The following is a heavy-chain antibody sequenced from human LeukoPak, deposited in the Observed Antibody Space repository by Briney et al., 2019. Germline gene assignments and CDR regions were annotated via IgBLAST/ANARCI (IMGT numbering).Heavy chain of an antibody. V-gene: IGHV3-23*01. D-gene: IGHD3-22*01. Sequence: GGSLRLSCAASGFTFSSYAMSWVRQAPGKGLEWVSAISGSGGSTYYADSVKGRFTISRDNSKNTLYLQMNSLRAEDTAVYYCAKDGRREYYDSSGYYGNWGQGTLVTVSS. CDR1: GFTFSSYA. J-gene: IGHJ4*02. CDR2: ISGSGGST. CDR3: AKDGRREYYDSSGYYGN.